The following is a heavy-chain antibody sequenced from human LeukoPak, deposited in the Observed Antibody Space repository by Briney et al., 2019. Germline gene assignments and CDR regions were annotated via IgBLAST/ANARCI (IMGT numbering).Heavy chain of an antibody. D-gene: IGHD3-10*01. CDR1: GFTFSDYY. V-gene: IGHV3-11*01. Sequence: GGSLRLSCAASGFTFSDYYMSWIRQAPGKGLEWVSYISSSGSTIYYADSVKGRFTISRDNAKNSLYLQMNSLRAEDTAVCYCARHQILWSDFDYWGQGTLVTVSS. CDR3: ARHQILWSDFDY. CDR2: ISSSGSTI. J-gene: IGHJ4*02.